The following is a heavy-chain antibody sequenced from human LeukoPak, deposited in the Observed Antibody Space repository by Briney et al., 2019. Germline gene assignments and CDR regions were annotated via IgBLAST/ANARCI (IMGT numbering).Heavy chain of an antibody. CDR3: ANTTRVAPDGRAEYFQH. D-gene: IGHD5-24*01. Sequence: KASETLSLTCTVSGGSISTYSWSWIRQPPGKGLEWIGCRYRGGRDLYNPSLKSRVTISVDASEKQISLSLRSVTAADTAMYYCANTTRVAPDGRAEYFQHWCQGTLVTVSS. CDR1: GGSISTYS. V-gene: IGHV4-59*03. CDR2: RYRGGRD. J-gene: IGHJ1*01.